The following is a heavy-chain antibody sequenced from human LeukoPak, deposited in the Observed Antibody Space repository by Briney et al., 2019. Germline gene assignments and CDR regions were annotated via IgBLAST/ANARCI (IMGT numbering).Heavy chain of an antibody. D-gene: IGHD1-26*01. CDR1: GFTFSSYA. Sequence: GGSLRLSCAASGFTFSSYAMHWVRQAPGKGLEWVAVISYDGSNKYYADSVKGRFTISRDNSKNTLYLQMNSLRAEDTAVYYCAKRIVGGLYYYYGMDVWGQGTTVTVS. V-gene: IGHV3-30-3*02. CDR2: ISYDGSNK. CDR3: AKRIVGGLYYYYGMDV. J-gene: IGHJ6*02.